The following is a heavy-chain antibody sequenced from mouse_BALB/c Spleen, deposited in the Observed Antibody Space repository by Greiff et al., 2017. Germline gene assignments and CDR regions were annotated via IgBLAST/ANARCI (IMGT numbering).Heavy chain of an antibody. CDR1: GFSLTSYG. J-gene: IGHJ3*01. CDR2: IWSGGST. CDR3: ARNWGMITTMDWFAY. Sequence: QVQLKESGPGLVQPSQSLSITCTVSGFSLTSYGVHWVRQSPGKGLEWLGVIWSGGSTDYNAAFISRLSISKDNSKSQVFFKMSSLQANDTAIYYCARNWGMITTMDWFAYWGQGTLVTVSA. D-gene: IGHD2-4*01. V-gene: IGHV2-2*02.